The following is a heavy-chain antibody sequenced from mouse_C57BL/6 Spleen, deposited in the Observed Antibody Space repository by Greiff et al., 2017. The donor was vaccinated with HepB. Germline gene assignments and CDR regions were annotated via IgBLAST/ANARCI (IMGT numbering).Heavy chain of an antibody. D-gene: IGHD1-1*01. V-gene: IGHV1-82*01. Sequence: VQLQQSGPELVKPGASVKISCKASGYAFSSSWMNWVKQRPGKGLEWIGRIYPGDGDTNYNGKFKGKATLTADKSSSTAYMQLSSLTSEDSAVYFCARFTTVGAPYFDVWGTGTTVTVSS. J-gene: IGHJ1*03. CDR1: GYAFSSSW. CDR2: IYPGDGDT. CDR3: ARFTTVGAPYFDV.